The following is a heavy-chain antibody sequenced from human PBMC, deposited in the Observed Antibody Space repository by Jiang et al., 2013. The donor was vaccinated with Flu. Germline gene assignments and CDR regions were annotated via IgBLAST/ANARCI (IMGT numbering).Heavy chain of an antibody. CDR2: SYNHGTT. J-gene: IGHJ6*02. V-gene: IGHV4-59*01. CDR3: ARDRSIAVTDFNGLDV. D-gene: IGHD6-6*01. Sequence: PGLVKPSETLSLTCTVSGGSIRSYFWSWIRQPPGKGLEWIGYSYNHGTTNYNPSLKGRVTISLDTSKNQFSLKLTSVIAADTAVYYCARDRSIAVTDFNGLDVWGQGTTVTVSS. CDR1: GGSIRSYF.